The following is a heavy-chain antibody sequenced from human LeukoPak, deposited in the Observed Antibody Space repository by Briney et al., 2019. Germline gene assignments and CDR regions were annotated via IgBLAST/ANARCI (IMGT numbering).Heavy chain of an antibody. Sequence: ASVKVSCKASGYTFTSDAMHWVRQAPGQRLEWMGWINTDNGNTKYSQKFQGRVTITRDTSASTAYMELSSLRSEDTAVYYGARDGGFGELRPDAFDIWGQGTMVTVSS. V-gene: IGHV1-3*04. CDR1: GYTFTSDA. CDR3: ARDGGFGELRPDAFDI. CDR2: INTDNGNT. J-gene: IGHJ3*02. D-gene: IGHD3-10*01.